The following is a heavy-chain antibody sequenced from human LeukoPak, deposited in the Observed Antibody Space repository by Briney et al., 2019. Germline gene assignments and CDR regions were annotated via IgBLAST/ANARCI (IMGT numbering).Heavy chain of an antibody. V-gene: IGHV4-31*03. D-gene: IGHD6-13*01. CDR3: ARSPGQQLDAFDI. Sequence: SETLSLTCTVSGGSISSGGYYWSWIRQHPGKGLEWIGYIYYSGSTYYNPSLKSRVTISVDTSKNQFSLKLSSVTAADTAVYYCARSPGQQLDAFDIWGQGTMVTVSS. CDR1: GGSISSGGYY. J-gene: IGHJ3*02. CDR2: IYYSGST.